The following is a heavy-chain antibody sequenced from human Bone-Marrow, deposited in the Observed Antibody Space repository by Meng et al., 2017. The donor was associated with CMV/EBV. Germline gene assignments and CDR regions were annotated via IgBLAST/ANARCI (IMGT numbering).Heavy chain of an antibody. D-gene: IGHD3-3*01. CDR3: ARDRRSEHPYYYYGMGV. Sequence: ASVKVSCKASGYTLTTFDFNWVRQATGQGLEWMGWMNPNSDNTASAQKLQGRVTMTRNTSISIAYMELSSLRSEDTAVYYCARDRRSEHPYYYYGMGVWGQGTTVTGSS. CDR2: MNPNSDNT. CDR1: GYTLTTFD. J-gene: IGHJ6*02. V-gene: IGHV1-8*01.